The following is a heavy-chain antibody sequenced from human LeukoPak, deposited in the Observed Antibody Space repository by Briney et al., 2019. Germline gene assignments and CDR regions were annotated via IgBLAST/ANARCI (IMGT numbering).Heavy chain of an antibody. V-gene: IGHV3-23*01. Sequence: GGSLRLSCAASGFTFSSYAMSWVRQAPGKGLEWVSAISGSGGSTYYADSVKGRVTISRDNSKNTLYLQMNSLRAEDTAVYYCAKGTNQLLYFMGAVYYYYMDVWGKGTMVTVSS. CDR2: ISGSGGST. CDR3: AKGTNQLLYFMGAVYYYYMDV. D-gene: IGHD2-2*02. J-gene: IGHJ6*03. CDR1: GFTFSSYA.